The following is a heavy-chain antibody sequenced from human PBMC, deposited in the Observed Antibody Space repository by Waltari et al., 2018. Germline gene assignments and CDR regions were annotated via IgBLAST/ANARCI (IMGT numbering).Heavy chain of an antibody. CDR2: IYYSGRT. CDR1: GGSISSGGYY. CDR3: ARVRPIRDSKGDAFDI. V-gene: IGHV4-31*01. Sequence: QVQLQESGPGLVKPSQTLSLTCTVSGGSISSGGYYWSWIRQHPGKGLEWIGYIYYSGRTYYNPSLKSLVTISVDTSKNQFSLKLSSVTAADTAVYYCARVRPIRDSKGDAFDIWGQGTMVTVSS. J-gene: IGHJ3*02. D-gene: IGHD6-13*01.